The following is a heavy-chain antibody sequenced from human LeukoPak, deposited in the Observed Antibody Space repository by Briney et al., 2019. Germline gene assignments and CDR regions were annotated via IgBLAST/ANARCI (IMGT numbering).Heavy chain of an antibody. D-gene: IGHD2-2*01. CDR2: ISWNSGSI. J-gene: IGHJ4*02. CDR3: AKGYCSSTSCHLGY. Sequence: PGGSLRLSCAASGFTFDDYAMHWVRQAPGKGLEWVSGISWNSGSIGYADSVKGRFTISRDNAKNSLYLQMNSLRAEDMALYYCAKGYCSSTSCHLGYWGQGALVTVSS. CDR1: GFTFDDYA. V-gene: IGHV3-9*03.